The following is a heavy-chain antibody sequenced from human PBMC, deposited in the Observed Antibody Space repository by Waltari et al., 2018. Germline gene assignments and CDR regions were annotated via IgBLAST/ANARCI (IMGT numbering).Heavy chain of an antibody. CDR1: GGYISSGSYY. CDR2: SYTSGIT. CDR3: ARDPGIAAAGNYYYYYGMDV. Sequence: QVQLQESGPGLVKPSQTLSLTCTVSGGYISSGSYYWSWIRQPAGKGLEWKGDSYTSGITNYNPSLKSRVTISVDTSKNQFSLKLSSVTAADTAVYYCARDPGIAAAGNYYYYYGMDVWGQGTTVTVSS. J-gene: IGHJ6*02. D-gene: IGHD6-13*01. V-gene: IGHV4-61*09.